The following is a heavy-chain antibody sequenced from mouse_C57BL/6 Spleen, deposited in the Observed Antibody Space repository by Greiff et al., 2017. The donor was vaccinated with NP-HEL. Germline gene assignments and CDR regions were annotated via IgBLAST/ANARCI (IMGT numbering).Heavy chain of an antibody. CDR3: AREEVYYGSSHWYFDV. CDR1: GYTFTDYN. V-gene: IGHV1-18*01. J-gene: IGHJ1*03. Sequence: SGPELVKPGASVTIPCKASGYTFTDYNMDWVKQSHGKSLEWIGDINPNNGGTTYNQKFKGKATLTVDKSSSTAYMELRSLTSEDTAVYYCAREEVYYGSSHWYFDVWGTGTTVTVSS. CDR2: INPNNGGT. D-gene: IGHD1-1*01.